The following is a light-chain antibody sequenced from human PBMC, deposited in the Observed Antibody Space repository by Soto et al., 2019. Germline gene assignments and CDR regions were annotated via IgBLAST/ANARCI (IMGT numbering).Light chain of an antibody. CDR2: GAS. V-gene: IGKV3-20*01. J-gene: IGKJ2*01. Sequence: EIVLTQSPGTLSLSPGGRATLSCRASQSVSSSYLAWYQQKPGQAPRLLIYGASSRATGIPDRFSGSGSGTDFTLTISRLEPEDFAVYYCQQYGSSPPYTVGQGTKLEIK. CDR1: QSVSSSY. CDR3: QQYGSSPPYT.